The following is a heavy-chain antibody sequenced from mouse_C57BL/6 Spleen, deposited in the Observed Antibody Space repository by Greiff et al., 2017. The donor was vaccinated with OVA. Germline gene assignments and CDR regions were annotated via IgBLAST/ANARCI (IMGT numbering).Heavy chain of an antibody. CDR3: ARHWTGLGFAY. D-gene: IGHD3-3*01. Sequence: EVKVVESGGGLLKPGGSLKLSCAASGFTFSSYTMSWVRQTPEKRLEWVATISGGGGNTYYPDSVKGRFTISRDNAKNTLYLQMSSLRSEDTALYYCARHWTGLGFAYWGQGTLVTVSA. CDR1: GFTFSSYT. J-gene: IGHJ3*01. CDR2: ISGGGGNT. V-gene: IGHV5-9*01.